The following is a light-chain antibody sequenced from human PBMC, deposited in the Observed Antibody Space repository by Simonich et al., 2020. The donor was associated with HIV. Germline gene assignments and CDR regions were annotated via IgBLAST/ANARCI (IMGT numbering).Light chain of an antibody. J-gene: IGKJ5*01. CDR2: KAS. V-gene: IGKV1-5*03. CDR3: QQFNSFPLT. CDR1: QRISSW. Sequence: DIQMTQSPSTLSASVGDRVSITCRASQRISSWLAWYQQKPGKAPKLLIYKASSLQSGVPSTFSGSGSGTEFTLTISSLQPDDFATYYCQQFNSFPLTFGQGTRLDIK.